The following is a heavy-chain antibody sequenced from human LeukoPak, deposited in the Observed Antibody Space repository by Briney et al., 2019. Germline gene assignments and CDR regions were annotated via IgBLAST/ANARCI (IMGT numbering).Heavy chain of an antibody. CDR2: ISGSGGST. Sequence: GGSLGLSCAASGFTFSSYAMSWVRQAPGKGLEWVSAISGSGGSTYYADSVKGRFTISRDNSKNTLYLQMNSLRAEDTAVYYCARGRKYSYGTYYYGLDVWGQGTTVTVCS. CDR1: GFTFSSYA. CDR3: ARGRKYSYGTYYYGLDV. V-gene: IGHV3-23*01. J-gene: IGHJ6*02. D-gene: IGHD5-18*01.